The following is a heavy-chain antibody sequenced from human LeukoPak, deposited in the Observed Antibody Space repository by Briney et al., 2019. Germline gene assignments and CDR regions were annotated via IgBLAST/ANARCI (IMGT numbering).Heavy chain of an antibody. V-gene: IGHV1-69*13. CDR2: IIPIFGTA. CDR3: ARVGYYYDSSGYYLYYGMDV. J-gene: IGHJ6*02. D-gene: IGHD3-22*01. CDR1: GGTFSSYA. Sequence: AASVKVSCKASGGTFSSYAISWGRQAPGQGLEWMGGIIPIFGTANYAQKFQGRVTITADESTSTAYMELSSLRSEDTAVYYCARVGYYYDSSGYYLYYGMDVWGQGTTVTVSS.